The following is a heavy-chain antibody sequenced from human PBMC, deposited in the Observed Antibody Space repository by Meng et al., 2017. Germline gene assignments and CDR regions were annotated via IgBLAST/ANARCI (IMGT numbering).Heavy chain of an antibody. CDR2: ISSSGSTI. J-gene: IGHJ3*02. V-gene: IGHV3-48*03. D-gene: IGHD1-26*01. CDR3: ARIRVAWEPRHI. Sequence: GESLKISCAASGFTFCSYEMNWVRQAPGKGLEWVSYISSSGSTIYYADSVKGRFTISRDNAKNSLYLQMNSLRAEDTAVYYCARIRVAWEPRHIWGQGTMVTVSS. CDR1: GFTFCSYE.